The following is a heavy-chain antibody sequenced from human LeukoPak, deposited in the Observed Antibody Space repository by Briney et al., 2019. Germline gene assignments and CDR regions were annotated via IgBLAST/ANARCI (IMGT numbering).Heavy chain of an antibody. CDR1: GFNFRSQN. CDR2: ISSSDGTI. CDR3: AASLYDSSGYNWFDP. V-gene: IGHV3-48*02. J-gene: IGHJ5*02. Sequence: GGSLTLSCGASGFNFRSQNMNWVRQAPGKGLEWVSYISSSDGTIYYADSEKGRFTISRDSVKNSLYLQMNSLRDEDTAVYYCAASLYDSSGYNWFDPWGRGTLVTVSS. D-gene: IGHD3-22*01.